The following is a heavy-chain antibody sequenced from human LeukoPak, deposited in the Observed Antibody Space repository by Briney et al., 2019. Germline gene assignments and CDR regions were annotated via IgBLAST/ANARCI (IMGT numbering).Heavy chain of an antibody. CDR1: RFTFSTYE. D-gene: IGHD5-18*01. Sequence: PGGSLTLSCAASRFTFSTYEMNWVRKAPGKGLEWVSSISSSSSYIYYADSVKGRFTISRDNAKNSLYLQMNSLRAEDTAVYYCARGGVYIYGPFDYWGQGTLVTVSS. J-gene: IGHJ4*02. CDR3: ARGGVYIYGPFDY. V-gene: IGHV3-21*01. CDR2: ISSSSSYI.